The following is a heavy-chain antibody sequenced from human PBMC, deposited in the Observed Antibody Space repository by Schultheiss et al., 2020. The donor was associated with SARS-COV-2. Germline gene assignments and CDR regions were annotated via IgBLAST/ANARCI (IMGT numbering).Heavy chain of an antibody. V-gene: IGHV4-39*07. D-gene: IGHD1-26*01. J-gene: IGHJ4*02. CDR3: ARGSGWELHFDY. Sequence: SETLSLTCTVSGGSISSGGYYWSWIRQPPGKGLEWIGEINHSGSTNYNPSLKSRVTISVDKSKNQFSLKLSSVTAADTAVYYCARGSGWELHFDYWGQGTLVNVSS. CDR1: GGSISSGGYY. CDR2: INHSGST.